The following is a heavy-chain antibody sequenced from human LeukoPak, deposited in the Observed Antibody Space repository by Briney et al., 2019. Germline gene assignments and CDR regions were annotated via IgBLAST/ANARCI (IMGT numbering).Heavy chain of an antibody. V-gene: IGHV3-21*01. D-gene: IGHD2-8*02. CDR1: GFALKSYS. CDR2: ISSTSAYI. CDR3: ARVAVSGPAGWFDS. Sequence: GGSLRLSCAGSGFALKSYSLTWVRQAPGKGLEWVSSISSTSAYIHYADSVKGRFTISRDNVDNVVYLEMNSLGAEDTATYYCARVAVSGPAGWFDSWGQGTLVIVSS. J-gene: IGHJ5*01.